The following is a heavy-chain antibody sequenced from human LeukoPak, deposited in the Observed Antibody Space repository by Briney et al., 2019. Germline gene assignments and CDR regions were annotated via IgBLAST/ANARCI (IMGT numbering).Heavy chain of an antibody. V-gene: IGHV3-74*01. CDR2: INSDGSTT. Sequence: GGSLRLSCAASGFTFSSYWMHWVRQAPGKGLVWVSRINSDGSTTTYADSMKGRFTISRDNAKNTLYLQMNSLRAEDTAVYCCAREDYNDSGWYFDLWGRGTLVTVSS. CDR1: GFTFSSYW. D-gene: IGHD4-17*01. CDR3: AREDYNDSGWYFDL. J-gene: IGHJ2*01.